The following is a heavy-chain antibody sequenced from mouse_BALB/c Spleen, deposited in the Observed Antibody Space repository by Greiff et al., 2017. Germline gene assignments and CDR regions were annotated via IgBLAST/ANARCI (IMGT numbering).Heavy chain of an antibody. CDR2: ISTYYGDA. CDR3: ASDYYGYYAMDD. J-gene: IGHJ4*01. CDR1: GYTFTDYA. Sequence: VKLQQSGAELVRPGVSVKISCKGSGYTFTDYAMHWVKQSHAKSLEWIGVISTYYGDASYNQKFKGKATMTVDKSSSTAYMELARLTSEDSAIYYCASDYYGYYAMDDWGQGTSVTVSS. D-gene: IGHD1-2*01. V-gene: IGHV1S137*01.